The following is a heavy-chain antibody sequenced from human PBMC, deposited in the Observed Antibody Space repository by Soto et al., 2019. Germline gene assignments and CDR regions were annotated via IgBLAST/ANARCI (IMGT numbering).Heavy chain of an antibody. D-gene: IGHD5-12*01. J-gene: IGHJ4*02. V-gene: IGHV4-28*01. Sequence: SETLSLTCAVSGFSISSGRLWGWIRQPPGKGLEWLGYIYYTGTTYYSPSLKSRLTMSVDTSKNQFSLKMNSVTAADTAVYYCASAYSGYDRFDSWGQGTLVTVSS. CDR3: ASAYSGYDRFDS. CDR1: GFSISSGRL. CDR2: IYYTGTT.